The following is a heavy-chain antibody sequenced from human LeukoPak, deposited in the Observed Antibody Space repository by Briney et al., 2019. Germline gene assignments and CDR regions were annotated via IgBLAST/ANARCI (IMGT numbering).Heavy chain of an antibody. V-gene: IGHV5-51*01. D-gene: IGHD6-19*01. CDR3: ARRGAVAVGMDV. CDR2: IYPGDSDT. J-gene: IGHJ6*02. CDR1: GSSFTRYW. Sequence: GESLKIFCKGSGSSFTRYWIGWVRQMPGKGLEWMGIIYPGDSDTRYSPSFQGQVTIAADKPISTAYLQWSSLRASDTAMYYCARRGAVAVGMDVWGQGTTVTVSS.